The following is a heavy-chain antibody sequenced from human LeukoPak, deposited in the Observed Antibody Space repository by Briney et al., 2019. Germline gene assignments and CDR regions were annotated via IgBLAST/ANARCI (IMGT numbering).Heavy chain of an antibody. CDR1: GFTFSSYG. D-gene: IGHD6-6*01. CDR3: AREEYSTSFDY. Sequence: QPGGSLRLSCAASGFTFSSYGMHWVRQAPGKGLEWVAVIWYDGSNKYYADSVKGRFTISRDNSKNTLYLQMNGLRVEDTAVYYCAREEYSTSFDYWGQGTLVTVSP. J-gene: IGHJ4*02. CDR2: IWYDGSNK. V-gene: IGHV3-33*01.